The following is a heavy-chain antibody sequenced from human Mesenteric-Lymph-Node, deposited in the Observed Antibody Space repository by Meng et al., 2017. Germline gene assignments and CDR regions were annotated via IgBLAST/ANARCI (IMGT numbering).Heavy chain of an antibody. J-gene: IGHJ5*02. CDR2: IYYSGRT. CDR1: GGPINSSSYY. D-gene: IGHD6-13*01. CDR3: ARPIAAAGWFDP. Sequence: HLRRQESVPGLGKPSETLSPTCTVSGGPINSSSYYWGWIRQPPGKGLEWIGSIYYSGRTYYNPSLKSRVTISVDTSKNQFSLKLSSVTAADTAVYYCARPIAAAGWFDPWGQGTLVTVSS. V-gene: IGHV4-39*01.